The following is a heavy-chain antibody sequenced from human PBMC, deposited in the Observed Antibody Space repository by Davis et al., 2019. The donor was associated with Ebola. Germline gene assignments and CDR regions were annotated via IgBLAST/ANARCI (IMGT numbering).Heavy chain of an antibody. CDR2: INPGGGST. V-gene: IGHV1-46*01. CDR1: GYTFTRYY. Sequence: ASVKVSCKAFGYTFTRYYMHWVRQAPGQGLEWMGIINPGGGSTSYAQKFQARVTMTRDTSTSTVYMELSSLRSEDTAVYYCARGRRYCSSDSCYPDAFDIWGQGTMVTVSS. D-gene: IGHD2-2*01. CDR3: ARGRRYCSSDSCYPDAFDI. J-gene: IGHJ3*02.